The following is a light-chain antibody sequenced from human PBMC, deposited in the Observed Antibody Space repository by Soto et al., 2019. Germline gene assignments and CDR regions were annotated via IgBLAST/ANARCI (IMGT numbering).Light chain of an antibody. CDR1: SSDVGGYQY. V-gene: IGLV2-8*01. CDR2: AVN. J-gene: IGLJ1*01. Sequence: QSVLTQPPSASGSPGQSVIISCTGTSSDVGGYQYVSWYQQYPGKAPKLMIYAVNKRPSGVPDRFSGSRSGNTASLTVSGLQAEDEADYYCSSYAGSNNYVFGTGTKVTVL. CDR3: SSYAGSNNYV.